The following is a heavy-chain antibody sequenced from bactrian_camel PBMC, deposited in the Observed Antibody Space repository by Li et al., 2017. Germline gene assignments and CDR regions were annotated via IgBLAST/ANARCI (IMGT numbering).Heavy chain of an antibody. J-gene: IGHJ4*01. Sequence: HVQLVESGGGVVQPGGSLRLSCTAYGFTFSNYYMSWLRQAPGKEREGVARIDSRGTTEYVDSVKGRFTVFKGNAGKTLYLQMNGLRPEDTAMYYCAAAYGANWYSCAQSQFNDWGQGTQVTVSS. CDR2: IDSRGTT. CDR3: AAAYGANWYSCAQSQFND. CDR1: GFTFSNYY. D-gene: IGHD6*01. V-gene: IGHV3-2*01.